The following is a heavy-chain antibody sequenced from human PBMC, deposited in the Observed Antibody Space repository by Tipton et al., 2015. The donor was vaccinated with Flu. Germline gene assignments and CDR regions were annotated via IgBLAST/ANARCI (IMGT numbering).Heavy chain of an antibody. CDR1: GFTFDDYA. J-gene: IGHJ3*02. D-gene: IGHD3-22*01. CDR3: AKDRRSSGSHAFDI. CDR2: ISWNSGSI. V-gene: IGHV3-9*01. Sequence: SLRLSCAASGFTFDDYAMHWVRQAPGKGLEWVSGISWNSGSIGYADSVKGRFTISRDNAKNSLYLQMNSLRAEDTALYYCAKDRRSSGSHAFDIWGQGTMVTVSS.